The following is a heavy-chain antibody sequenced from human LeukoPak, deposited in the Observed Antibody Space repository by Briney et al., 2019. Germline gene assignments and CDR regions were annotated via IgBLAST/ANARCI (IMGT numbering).Heavy chain of an antibody. CDR1: GGSISSYY. Sequence: RPSETLSLTCTVSGGSISSYYWSWIRQPPGKGLEWIGYIYYSGSTNYNPSLKSRVTMSVDKSKNQFSLKLNSVTAADTAVYYCARDGGADSGGYYYGYWGQGTLVTVSS. V-gene: IGHV4-59*12. CDR2: IYYSGST. D-gene: IGHD3-22*01. CDR3: ARDGGADSGGYYYGY. J-gene: IGHJ4*02.